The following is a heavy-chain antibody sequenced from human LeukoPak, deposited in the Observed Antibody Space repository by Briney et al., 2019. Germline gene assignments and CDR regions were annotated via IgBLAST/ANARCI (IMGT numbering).Heavy chain of an antibody. J-gene: IGHJ4*02. CDR1: GGTLSRFA. CDR3: AKAPVTTCRGAYCYPFDY. V-gene: IGHV1-69*13. Sequence: ASVTVSCKASGGTLSRFAISWVRQAPGQGLEWMGGIIAIFGTANYAQKFQGRVTITADESTSTAYMELSSLTSEDAAVYYCAKAPVTTCRGAYCYPFDYWGQGTLVTVSS. D-gene: IGHD2-21*01. CDR2: IIAIFGTA.